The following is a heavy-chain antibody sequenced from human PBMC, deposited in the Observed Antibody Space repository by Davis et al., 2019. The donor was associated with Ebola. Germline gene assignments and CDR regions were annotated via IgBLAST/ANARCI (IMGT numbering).Heavy chain of an antibody. CDR2: IYPGDSDT. CDR1: GYSFTSYW. V-gene: IGHV5-51*01. D-gene: IGHD1-26*01. J-gene: IGHJ6*02. Sequence: GESLKISCKGSGYSFTSYWIGWVRQMPGKGLEWMGIIYPGDSDTRYSPSFQGQVTISADKSISTAYLQWSSLKASDTAMYYCARLPYEGSGNPYYYYGMDVWGQGTTVTVSS. CDR3: ARLPYEGSGNPYYYYGMDV.